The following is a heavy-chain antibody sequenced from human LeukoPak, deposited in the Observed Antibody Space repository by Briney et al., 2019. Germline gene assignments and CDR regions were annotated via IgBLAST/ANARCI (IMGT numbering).Heavy chain of an antibody. D-gene: IGHD3-3*01. Sequence: GGSLRLSCAASGFTFSSYAIHWVRQAPGKGLEWVAVISYDGSNKYYADSVKGRFTISRDNSKNTLYLQMNSLRAEDTAVYYCARDATYYDFWSGPFDYWGQGTLVTVSS. CDR2: ISYDGSNK. CDR3: ARDATYYDFWSGPFDY. J-gene: IGHJ4*02. CDR1: GFTFSSYA. V-gene: IGHV3-30-3*01.